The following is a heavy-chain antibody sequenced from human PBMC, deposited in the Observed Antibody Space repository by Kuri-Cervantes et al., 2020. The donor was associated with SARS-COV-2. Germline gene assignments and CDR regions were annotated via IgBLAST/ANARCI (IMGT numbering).Heavy chain of an antibody. CDR1: GFTLSSYA. Sequence: GESLKISCAASGFTLSSYAMHWVRQAPGKGLEWVAVISYDGSNKYYADSVKGRFTISRDNSKNTLYLQMNSLRAEDTAVYYCAKDPSPYSVLLWFGEFGFDYWGQGTLVTVSS. CDR2: ISYDGSNK. D-gene: IGHD3-10*01. CDR3: AKDPSPYSVLLWFGEFGFDY. V-gene: IGHV3-30-3*01. J-gene: IGHJ4*02.